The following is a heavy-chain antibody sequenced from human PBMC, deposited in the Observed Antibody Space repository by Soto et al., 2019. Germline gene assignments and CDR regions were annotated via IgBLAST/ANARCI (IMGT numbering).Heavy chain of an antibody. CDR1: GFTFSSYG. CDR3: AKGCERLNKRWLHLDY. V-gene: IGHV3-30*18. CDR2: ISYDGSNK. Sequence: GGSLRLSCAASGFTFSSYGMHWVRQAPGKGLEWVAVISYDGSNKYYADSAKGRFTISRDNSKNTLYLQMNSLRAEDTAVYYCAKGCERLNKRWLHLDYWGQGTLVTVSS. J-gene: IGHJ4*02. D-gene: IGHD5-12*01.